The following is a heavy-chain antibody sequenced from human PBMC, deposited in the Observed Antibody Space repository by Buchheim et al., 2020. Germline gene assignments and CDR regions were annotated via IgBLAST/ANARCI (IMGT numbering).Heavy chain of an antibody. V-gene: IGHV4-4*02. J-gene: IGHJ4*02. D-gene: IGHD2-2*01. CDR1: GDSISSNYW. CDR2: IYLSGST. Sequence: QVQLQESGPGLVKPSGTLSLTCAVSGDSISSNYWWTWVRQPPGKGLEWIWEIYLSGSTNYNPSLKSRVIISLDKSKNEFSLRLTSATAADTAIYYCASILGGCSATSCYLLHWGQGNL. CDR3: ASILGGCSATSCYLLH.